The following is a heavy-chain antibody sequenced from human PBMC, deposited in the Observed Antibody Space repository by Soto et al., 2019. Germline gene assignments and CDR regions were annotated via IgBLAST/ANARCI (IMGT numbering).Heavy chain of an antibody. J-gene: IGHJ6*02. V-gene: IGHV3-30-3*01. Sequence: QVQLVESGGGVVQPGRSLRLSCAASGFTFSSYAMHWVRQAPGKGLEWVAVISYDGSNKYYADSVKGRFTISRDNSKNTLYLQMNSLRAEDTAVYYCARGRAARTKVSYYYGMDVWGQGTTVTVSS. CDR3: ARGRAARTKVSYYYGMDV. CDR2: ISYDGSNK. D-gene: IGHD6-6*01. CDR1: GFTFSSYA.